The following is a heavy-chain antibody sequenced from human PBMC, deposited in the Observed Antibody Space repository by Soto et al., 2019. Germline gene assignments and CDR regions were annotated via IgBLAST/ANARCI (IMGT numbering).Heavy chain of an antibody. V-gene: IGHV1-8*01. Sequence: ASAKVSCKASGYTFASYDMKWVRQATGQGLEWMGWMNPNSGNTGYAQKFQGRVTMTRNTSISTAYMELSSLRSEDTAVYYCARGARWFDPWGQGTLVTVSS. CDR1: GYTFASYD. CDR2: MNPNSGNT. CDR3: ARGARWFDP. J-gene: IGHJ5*02.